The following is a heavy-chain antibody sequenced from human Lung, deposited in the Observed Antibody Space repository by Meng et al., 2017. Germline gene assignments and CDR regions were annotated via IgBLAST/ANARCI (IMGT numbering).Heavy chain of an antibody. Sequence: QAPLQQRGAVRLKPPETLPFTCVVSGASFSDSYWGCIRQPPGKGLEWIGAINHSGSTNYHPSLESRATISVDTSQNNLSLKLSSVTAADSAVYYCARGPTTMAHDFDYWGQGTLVTVSS. J-gene: IGHJ4*02. CDR3: ARGPTTMAHDFDY. D-gene: IGHD4-11*01. CDR2: INHSGST. V-gene: IGHV4-34*01. CDR1: GASFSDSY.